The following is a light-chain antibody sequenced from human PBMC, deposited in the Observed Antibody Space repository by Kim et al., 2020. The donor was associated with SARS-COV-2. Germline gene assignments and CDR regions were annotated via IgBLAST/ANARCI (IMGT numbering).Light chain of an antibody. Sequence: QSALTQPASVSGSPGQSITISCTGSSSDVGSHNLVSWCQQCPGKAPKLVIYEVNKRPLGVSNRFSGSKFGNTASLTISGLQAEDEGDYYCYSYVGSSSWMFGGGTKVTVL. J-gene: IGLJ3*02. CDR1: SSDVGSHNL. CDR3: YSYVGSSSWM. CDR2: EVN. V-gene: IGLV2-23*02.